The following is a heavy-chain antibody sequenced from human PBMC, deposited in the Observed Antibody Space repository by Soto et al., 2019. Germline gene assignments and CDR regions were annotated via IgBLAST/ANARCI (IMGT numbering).Heavy chain of an antibody. CDR2: INHSGST. Sequence: SETLSLTCAVYGGSFSGYYWSWIRQPPGKGLEWIGEINHSGSTNYNPSLKSRVTISVDTSKNQFSLKLSSVTAADTAVYYCARGRLAAARRFPNGTDVPGPGPTVTVSS. D-gene: IGHD6-13*01. J-gene: IGHJ6*02. CDR3: ARGRLAAARRFPNGTDV. CDR1: GGSFSGYY. V-gene: IGHV4-34*01.